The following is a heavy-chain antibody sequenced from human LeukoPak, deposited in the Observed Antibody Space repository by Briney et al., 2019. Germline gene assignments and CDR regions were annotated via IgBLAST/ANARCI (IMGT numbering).Heavy chain of an antibody. Sequence: ASVKVSCKASGYTFTGYYMHWVRQAPGQGLERMGWINPNSGGTNYAQKFQGRVTMTRDMSTSTVYMELSSLRSEDTAVYYCARADGDYWGQGTLVTVSS. CDR3: ARADGDY. CDR1: GYTFTGYY. CDR2: INPNSGGT. J-gene: IGHJ4*02. V-gene: IGHV1-2*02.